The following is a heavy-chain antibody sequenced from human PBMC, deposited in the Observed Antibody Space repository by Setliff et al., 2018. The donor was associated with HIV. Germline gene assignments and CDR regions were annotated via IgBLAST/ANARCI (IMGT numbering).Heavy chain of an antibody. CDR2: INYSGRT. J-gene: IGHJ5*02. D-gene: IGHD3-10*01. CDR3: ARLNGSGSP. V-gene: IGHV4-59*08. Sequence: PSETLSLTCTVSGGSINTYWSWIRQPPGKGLEWIGYINYSGRTNYNPSLKSRATISLDTSKNQFSLKLTSVTAADTAVYYCARLNGSGSPWGQGTLVTVSS. CDR1: GGSINTY.